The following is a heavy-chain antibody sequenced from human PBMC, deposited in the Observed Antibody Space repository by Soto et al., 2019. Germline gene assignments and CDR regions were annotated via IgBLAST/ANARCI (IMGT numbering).Heavy chain of an antibody. J-gene: IGHJ4*02. D-gene: IGHD5-18*01. CDR1: GGSISSGSYF. CDR2: VHNSGST. CDR3: ARSLNGYAFDY. Sequence: SETLSLTCTVSGGSISSGSYFWTWIRQHPGKGLEWIGYVHNSGSTFYTPSLKSQVTISLDTSRNLFSLNLSSVTAADTAVYHCARSLNGYAFDYWGQGALVTVSS. V-gene: IGHV4-31*01.